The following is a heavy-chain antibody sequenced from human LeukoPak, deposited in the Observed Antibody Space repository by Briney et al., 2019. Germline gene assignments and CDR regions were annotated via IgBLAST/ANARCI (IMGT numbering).Heavy chain of an antibody. Sequence: GGSLRLSCAASGFTFSSYAMSWVRQAPGKGLEWVSAISGSGGSTCYADSVKGRFTISRDNSKNTLYLQMNSLRAEDTAVYYCAKDLRYSNYEDYWGQGTLVTVSS. CDR1: GFTFSSYA. CDR3: AKDLRYSNYEDY. D-gene: IGHD4-11*01. V-gene: IGHV3-23*01. CDR2: ISGSGGST. J-gene: IGHJ4*02.